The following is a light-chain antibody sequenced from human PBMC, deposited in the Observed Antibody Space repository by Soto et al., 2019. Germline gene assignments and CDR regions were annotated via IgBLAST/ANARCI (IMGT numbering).Light chain of an antibody. CDR1: SSDVGSYNL. CDR3: CSYAGSYSYV. J-gene: IGLJ1*01. CDR2: EGS. Sequence: QSALTQPASVSGSPGQSITISCTGTSSDVGSYNLVSWYQQHPGTAPKLMIYEGSKRPSGVSNRFSGSKSGNTASLTISGLQAEDEADYYCCSYAGSYSYVFGTGTQLTVL. V-gene: IGLV2-23*01.